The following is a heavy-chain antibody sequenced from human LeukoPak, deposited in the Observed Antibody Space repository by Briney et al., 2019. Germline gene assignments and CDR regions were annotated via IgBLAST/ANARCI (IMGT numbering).Heavy chain of an antibody. V-gene: IGHV3-30*04. Sequence: PGGSLRLSCAASGFTFSSYAMHWVRQNTGKGLEWVAAISYDGSNKRHAESVKGRFTISRDNSKNTLYLQMNSLRAEDTAVYYCAKWGCSGGSCYPFAYWGQGTLVTVSS. CDR3: AKWGCSGGSCYPFAY. CDR1: GFTFSSYA. CDR2: ISYDGSNK. J-gene: IGHJ4*02. D-gene: IGHD2-15*01.